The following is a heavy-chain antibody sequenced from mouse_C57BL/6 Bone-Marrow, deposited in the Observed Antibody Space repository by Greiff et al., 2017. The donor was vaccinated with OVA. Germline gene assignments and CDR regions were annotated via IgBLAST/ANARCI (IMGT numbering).Heavy chain of an antibody. D-gene: IGHD1-1*01. J-gene: IGHJ4*01. V-gene: IGHV1-42*01. CDR3: ARWGGSSSYCMDY. CDR2: INPSNGGT. CDR1: GYSFTGYY. Sequence: VQLQQSGPELVKPGASVKISCKASGYSFTGYYMNWVKQSPEKSLEWIGEINPSNGGTTYNQKFKAKATLTVDKSSSTAYMQLKSLTSDDSAVYYCARWGGSSSYCMDYWGQGTSGTVSS.